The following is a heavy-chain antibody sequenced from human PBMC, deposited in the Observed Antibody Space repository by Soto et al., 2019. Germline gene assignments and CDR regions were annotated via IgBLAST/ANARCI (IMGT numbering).Heavy chain of an antibody. V-gene: IGHV3-66*01. CDR2: IYSGGTT. CDR1: GFSVSTNY. CDR3: ARGRSASSDFDY. J-gene: IGHJ4*02. Sequence: EVQLVESGGGLVQPGGSMRLSCAASGFSVSTNYMNWVRQAPGQGLEWVSVIYSGGTTYYADSVKGRFTISRDNSKNTLYLQMNSLRAEDTAVYYCARGRSASSDFDYWGQGTLVTVSS. D-gene: IGHD3-10*01.